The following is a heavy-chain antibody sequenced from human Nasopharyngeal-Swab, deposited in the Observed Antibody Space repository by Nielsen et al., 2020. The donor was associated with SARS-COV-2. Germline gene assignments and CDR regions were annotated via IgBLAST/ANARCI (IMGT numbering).Heavy chain of an antibody. CDR3: ARGVGFLAYYFDS. D-gene: IGHD3-3*01. V-gene: IGHV4-59*01. Sequence: SETLSLTCTVSGGSISSYYWSWIRQPPGKGLEWIGYIYYSGSTNYNPSLKSRVTISVDTSKNQFSLKLSSVTAADTAVYYCARGVGFLAYYFDSWGQGTLVTVSS. CDR2: IYYSGST. J-gene: IGHJ4*02. CDR1: GGSISSYY.